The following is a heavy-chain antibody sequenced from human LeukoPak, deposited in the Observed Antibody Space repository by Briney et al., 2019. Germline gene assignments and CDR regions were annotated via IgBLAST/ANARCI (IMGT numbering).Heavy chain of an antibody. CDR2: IYPGDSDT. J-gene: IGHJ6*03. CDR1: GYSFTSYW. D-gene: IGHD6-19*01. V-gene: IGHV5-51*01. CDR3: ARHLHIAVAGTPYYYYVDV. Sequence: GESLKISCKGSGYSFTSYWIGWVRQMPGKGLEWMGIIYPGDSDTRYSPSFQGQVTISADKSISTAYLQWSSLKASDTAIYYCARHLHIAVAGTPYYYYVDVWGEGTPVTVSS.